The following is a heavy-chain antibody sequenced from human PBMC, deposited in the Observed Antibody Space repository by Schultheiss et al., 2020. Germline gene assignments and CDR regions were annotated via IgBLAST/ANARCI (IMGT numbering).Heavy chain of an antibody. CDR2: IGTAGDT. V-gene: IGHV3-13*01. J-gene: IGHJ4*02. CDR1: GFTFSNYA. CDR3: ARDPEQQWLVPVDY. D-gene: IGHD6-19*01. Sequence: GGSLRLSSAASGFTFSNYAMSWVRQAPGKGLEWVSAIGTAGDTYYPGSVKGRFTISRDNAKNSLYLQMNSLRAEDTAVYYCARDPEQQWLVPVDYWGQGTLVTVSS.